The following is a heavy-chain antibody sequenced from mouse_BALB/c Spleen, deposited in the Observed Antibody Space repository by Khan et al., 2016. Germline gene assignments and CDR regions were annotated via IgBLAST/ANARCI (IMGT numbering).Heavy chain of an antibody. CDR2: IDPENGNT. CDR1: GFNIKDYY. V-gene: IGHV14-1*02. CDR3: ALYYTGTSEYHFDY. D-gene: IGHD1-1*01. Sequence: VQLQQSGAELVRPGALVKLSCKASGFNIKDYYMHWVKQRPEQGLEWIGWIDPENGNTIYDPKFQGKASITADTSSNTAYLQLSSLTSEDTAVYYCALYYTGTSEYHFDYWGQGTTLPVSS. J-gene: IGHJ2*01.